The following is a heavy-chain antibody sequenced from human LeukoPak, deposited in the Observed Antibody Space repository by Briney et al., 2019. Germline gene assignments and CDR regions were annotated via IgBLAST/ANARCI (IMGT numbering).Heavy chain of an antibody. V-gene: IGHV4-59*01. J-gene: IGHJ6*02. CDR1: GGSMSNYY. Sequence: SETLSLTCTVSGGSMSNYYWTWIRQPPGKGLEWIGYIKYSGSTNYNPSLKSRVTISVDTSKHQFSLKLSSVTAADTAVYYCARAQLNLLVDFGMAVWGQGTTVTVSS. D-gene: IGHD1-1*01. CDR3: ARAQLNLLVDFGMAV. CDR2: IKYSGST.